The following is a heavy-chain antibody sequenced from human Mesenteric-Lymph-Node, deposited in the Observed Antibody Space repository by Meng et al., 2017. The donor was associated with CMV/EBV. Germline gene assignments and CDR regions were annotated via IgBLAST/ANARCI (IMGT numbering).Heavy chain of an antibody. V-gene: IGHV1-8*02. D-gene: IGHD4-17*01. CDR2: MNPRSGNT. CDR1: GYTFNVFY. J-gene: IGHJ4*02. Sequence: ASVKVSCKASGYTFNVFYMHWVRQAPGQGLEWMGRMNPRSGNTGSAQKFQGRVTMTRDTSITTAYMELNGLTAEDTAVYYCARAASPAATVTTPTDFWGQGTLVTVSS. CDR3: ARAASPAATVTTPTDF.